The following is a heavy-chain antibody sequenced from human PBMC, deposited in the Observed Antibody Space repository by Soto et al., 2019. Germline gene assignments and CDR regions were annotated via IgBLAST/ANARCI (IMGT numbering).Heavy chain of an antibody. Sequence: ASVKVSCKASGYTFTSYGISWVRQAPGQGLEWMGWISAYNGNTNYAQKLQGRVTMTTDTSTSTAYMELRSLRSDDTAVYYCAGELPIYFFYGIDVWGQGTTVTVSS. CDR1: GYTFTSYG. V-gene: IGHV1-18*04. J-gene: IGHJ6*02. CDR3: AGELPIYFFYGIDV. CDR2: ISAYNGNT.